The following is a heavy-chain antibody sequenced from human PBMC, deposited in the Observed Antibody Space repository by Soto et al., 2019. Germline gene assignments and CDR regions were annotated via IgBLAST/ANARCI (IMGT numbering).Heavy chain of an antibody. CDR1: GHTFTSYA. V-gene: IGHV1-18*04. Sequence: ASVKVSCKASGHTFTSYAISWVRQAPGQGLEWMGWITVYNGVTKYAQKVQGRVTMTTDTSTSTAYMELRSLRSDDTAVYYCARTTYHRSGDIVYLDYWGQGTLVTVSS. J-gene: IGHJ4*02. CDR3: ARTTYHRSGDIVYLDY. D-gene: IGHD3-22*01. CDR2: ITVYNGVT.